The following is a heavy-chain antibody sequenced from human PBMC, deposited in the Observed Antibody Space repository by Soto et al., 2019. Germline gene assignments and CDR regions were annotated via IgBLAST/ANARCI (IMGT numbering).Heavy chain of an antibody. V-gene: IGHV3-23*01. J-gene: IGHJ4*02. CDR1: GFTFIDYA. CDR3: VRDLYRSATMPCLDN. CDR2: ISDTGGDT. D-gene: IGHD1-1*01. Sequence: PGGSLRLSCEASGFTFIDYAMSWVRQAPGKGLEWVTSISDTGGDTFYADSMNGRFTISRDNSKNTLHLQINSLRAEDTAIYYCVRDLYRSATMPCLDNWGQGTLVTVSS.